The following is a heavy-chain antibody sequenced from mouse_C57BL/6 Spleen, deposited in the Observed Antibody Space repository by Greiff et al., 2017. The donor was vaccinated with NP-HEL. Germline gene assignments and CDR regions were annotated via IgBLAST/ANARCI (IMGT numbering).Heavy chain of an antibody. Sequence: QVQLQQSGPELVKPGASVKISCKASGYAFSSSWMNWVKQRPGKGLEWIGRIYPGDGDTNYNGKFKGKATLTADKSSSTAYMQLSSLTSEDSAVYFCAREAPYYAMDYWGQGTSVTVSS. CDR1: GYAFSSSW. V-gene: IGHV1-82*01. J-gene: IGHJ4*01. CDR2: IYPGDGDT. CDR3: AREAPYYAMDY.